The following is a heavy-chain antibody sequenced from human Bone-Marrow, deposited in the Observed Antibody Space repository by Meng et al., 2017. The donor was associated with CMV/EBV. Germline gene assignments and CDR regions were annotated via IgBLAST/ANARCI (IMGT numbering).Heavy chain of an antibody. CDR3: ARGFPAQDIVVVPAARGYYYGMDV. Sequence: SVKVSCKASGGTFSSYAISWVRQAPGQGLEWMGGIIPIFGTATYAQKFQGRVTITTDESTSTAYMELSSLRSEDTAVYYCARGFPAQDIVVVPAARGYYYGMDVWGQGTTVTVSS. CDR1: GGTFSSYA. J-gene: IGHJ6*02. V-gene: IGHV1-69*05. D-gene: IGHD2-2*01. CDR2: IIPIFGTA.